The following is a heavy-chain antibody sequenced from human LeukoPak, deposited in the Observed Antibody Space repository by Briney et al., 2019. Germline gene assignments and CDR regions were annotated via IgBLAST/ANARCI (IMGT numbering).Heavy chain of an antibody. J-gene: IGHJ4*02. CDR1: GFTFSSYW. D-gene: IGHD1-26*01. Sequence: GGSLRLSCAASGFTFSSYWMSWVRQAPGKGLEWVANIKQDGSEKYYVDSVKGRFTISRDNAKNSLYLQMNSPRAEDTAVYYCAREGFSGSYFNFDYWGQGTLFTVSS. CDR2: IKQDGSEK. V-gene: IGHV3-7*01. CDR3: AREGFSGSYFNFDY.